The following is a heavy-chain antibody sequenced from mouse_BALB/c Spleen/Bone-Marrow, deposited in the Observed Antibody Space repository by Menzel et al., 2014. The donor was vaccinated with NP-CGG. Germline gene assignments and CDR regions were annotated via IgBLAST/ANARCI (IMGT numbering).Heavy chain of an antibody. CDR1: GYTFTNYW. CDR3: ARIYYYGRDY. V-gene: IGHV1-7*01. Sequence: QVQLKDSGAELAKPGASVKMSCKASGYTFTNYWMHWVKQRPGQGLEWIGYINPSTGYTEYNQKFKDKATLTADKSSSTAYMRLSSLTSEDAAVYYCARIYYYGRDYWGQGTPLTVSS. J-gene: IGHJ2*01. D-gene: IGHD1-1*01. CDR2: INPSTGYT.